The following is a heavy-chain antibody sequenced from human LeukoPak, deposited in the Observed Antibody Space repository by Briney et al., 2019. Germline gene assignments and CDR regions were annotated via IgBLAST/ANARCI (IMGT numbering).Heavy chain of an antibody. CDR1: GGTFSSYA. CDR3: ARVPWIQLFTPYYYYYMDV. CDR2: IIPIFGTA. D-gene: IGHD5-18*01. V-gene: IGHV1-69*01. J-gene: IGHJ6*03. Sequence: SVKVSCKASGGTFSSYAISWERQAPGQGLEWMGGIIPIFGTANYAQKFQGRVTITADESTSTAYMELSSLRSEDTAVYYCARVPWIQLFTPYYYYYMDVWGKGTTVTVSS.